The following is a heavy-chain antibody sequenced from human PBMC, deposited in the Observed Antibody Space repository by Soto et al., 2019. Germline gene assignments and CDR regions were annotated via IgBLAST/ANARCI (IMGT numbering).Heavy chain of an antibody. D-gene: IGHD4-4*01. CDR2: IILMFGTP. CDR3: ATSEGRDRYSFDY. CDR1: GVSFNRQD. J-gene: IGHJ4*02. V-gene: IGHV1-69*13. Sequence: ASVKVSCKASGVSFNRQDMRWVGQAPGQGLEWVGGIILMFGTPHYAEKFQDRVTITADETTGTAYLELSSLTSEDTAVYYCATSEGRDRYSFDYWGPGTLVTVSS.